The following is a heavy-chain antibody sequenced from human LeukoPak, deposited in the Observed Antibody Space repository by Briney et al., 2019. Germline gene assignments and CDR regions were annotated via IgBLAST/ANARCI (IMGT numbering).Heavy chain of an antibody. CDR2: IYYSGST. CDR3: ARFCAYCSSTSRYTRLDWYFDL. D-gene: IGHD2-2*02. V-gene: IGHV4-59*01. J-gene: IGHJ2*01. CDR1: GGSISSYY. Sequence: SETLSLTCTVSGGSISSYYWSWIRQPPGKGLEWIGYIYYSGSTNYNPSLKSRVTISVDTSKNQFSLKLSSVTAADTAVYYCARFCAYCSSTSRYTRLDWYFDLWGRGTLVTVSS.